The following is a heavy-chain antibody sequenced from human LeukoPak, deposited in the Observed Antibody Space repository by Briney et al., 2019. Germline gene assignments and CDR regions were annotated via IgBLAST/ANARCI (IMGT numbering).Heavy chain of an antibody. J-gene: IGHJ5*02. Sequence: SETLSLTCAVYGASFRGYYWSWIRQPPGKGLEWIAEINHSGSTNYNPSLKSRVTISVDTSKNQFSLKLSSVTAADTAVYYCARGGYCSSTSCYMAVWFDPWGQGPLVTVSS. V-gene: IGHV4-34*01. CDR1: GASFRGYY. CDR2: INHSGST. D-gene: IGHD2-2*02. CDR3: ARGGYCSSTSCYMAVWFDP.